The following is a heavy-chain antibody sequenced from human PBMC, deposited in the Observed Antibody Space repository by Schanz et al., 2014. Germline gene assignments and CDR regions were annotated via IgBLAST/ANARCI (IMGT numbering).Heavy chain of an antibody. J-gene: IGHJ4*02. D-gene: IGHD3-3*01. Sequence: QVQLMESGGGLVKPGGSLRLSCAASGFIFNDYYMNWIRQAPGKGLEWLSYISRDGTTSYYADSVKGRFTISRDNAKNSLYLQMNSLRAEDTAVYYCARDKGGYYPFDYWGQGTLVTVSS. CDR3: ARDKGGYYPFDY. CDR2: ISRDGTTS. CDR1: GFIFNDYY. V-gene: IGHV3-11*04.